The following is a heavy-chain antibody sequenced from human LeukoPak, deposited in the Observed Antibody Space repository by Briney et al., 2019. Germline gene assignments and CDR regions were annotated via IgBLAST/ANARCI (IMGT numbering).Heavy chain of an antibody. Sequence: GGSLRLSCAASGFTFDDYAMHWVRQAPGKGLEWVSIISWDGGSTYYADSVKGRFTISRDNSKNSLYLQMNSLRAEDTALYYCAKSPMVRGDPSDAFDIWGQGTMVTVSS. CDR3: AKSPMVRGDPSDAFDI. CDR1: GFTFDDYA. V-gene: IGHV3-43D*03. J-gene: IGHJ3*02. CDR2: ISWDGGST. D-gene: IGHD3-10*01.